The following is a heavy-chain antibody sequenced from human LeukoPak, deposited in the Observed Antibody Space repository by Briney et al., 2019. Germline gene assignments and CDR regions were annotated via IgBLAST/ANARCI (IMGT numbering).Heavy chain of an antibody. J-gene: IGHJ4*02. CDR1: TFTFSNSV. CDR2: ISIDGNGK. D-gene: IGHD2-2*01. Sequence: TGGSLRLSCVPSTFTFSNSVMHWVRQAPGQGLEWVSGISIDGNGKYYADSVRGRITISRDNSKNTLYLEMNSLSAEDTAVYYCAKEVRTSGRAGIFGYWGQGTLVTVSS. CDR3: AKEVRTSGRAGIFGY. V-gene: IGHV3-30*04.